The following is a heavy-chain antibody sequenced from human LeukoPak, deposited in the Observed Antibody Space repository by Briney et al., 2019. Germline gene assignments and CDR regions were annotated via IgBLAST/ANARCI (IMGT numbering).Heavy chain of an antibody. J-gene: IGHJ4*02. Sequence: GGSLRLSCAASGFTFSDYAVSWVRQAPGKGLEWVSTISSGRSTYYADSVKGRFTISRDNSKNTLYLQMNSLRAEDTAVYYCAKMYITVPGYFDYWGQGTLVTVSS. CDR1: GFTFSDYA. D-gene: IGHD6-19*01. V-gene: IGHV3-23*01. CDR2: ISSGRST. CDR3: AKMYITVPGYFDY.